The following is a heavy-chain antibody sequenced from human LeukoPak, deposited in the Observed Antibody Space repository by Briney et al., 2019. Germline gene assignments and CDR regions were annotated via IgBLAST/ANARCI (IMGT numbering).Heavy chain of an antibody. CDR1: GGSFSGYY. J-gene: IGHJ5*02. V-gene: IGHV4-34*01. Sequence: SETLYLTCAVYGGSFSGYYWSWIRQPPGKGLEWIGEINHSGSTNYNPSLKGRVTISVDTSKNQFSLKLNSVTAADTAVYYCARVLIVVVPAAPSIQNWFDPWGQGTLVTVSS. CDR3: ARVLIVVVPAAPSIQNWFDP. D-gene: IGHD2-2*01. CDR2: INHSGST.